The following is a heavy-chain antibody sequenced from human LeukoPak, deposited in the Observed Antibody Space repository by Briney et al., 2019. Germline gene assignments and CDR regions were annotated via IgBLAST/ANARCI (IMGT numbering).Heavy chain of an antibody. Sequence: PGGSLRLSCEGSTFSFSRYSMNWVRQAPGKGLECVSAIRRGVGSTYYADSVKGRFTISRDNSKNTLYLQMNNLRADDTAVYYCAKKGQADDNGKPDWGQGTLVTVSP. D-gene: IGHD1-1*01. CDR3: AKKGQADDNGKPD. CDR2: IRRGVGST. CDR1: TFSFSRYS. V-gene: IGHV3-23*01. J-gene: IGHJ4*02.